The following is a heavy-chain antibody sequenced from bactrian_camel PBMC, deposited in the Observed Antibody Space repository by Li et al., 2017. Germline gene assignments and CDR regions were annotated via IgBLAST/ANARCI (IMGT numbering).Heavy chain of an antibody. J-gene: IGHJ4*01. CDR2: INSDGTNT. Sequence: VQLVESGGDSVQPGGSLRLSCAASGFTFSSYSLSWVRQAPGKGLEWVCSINSDGTNTYCADSVKDRFIVSRDNAKNTLYLQMDRLKPEDTAMYYCAAPPGRPVDCFGTMRALDAQLLYERTKRCQGTQVTVS. D-gene: IGHD2*01. CDR1: GFTFSSYS. V-gene: IGHV3-2*01.